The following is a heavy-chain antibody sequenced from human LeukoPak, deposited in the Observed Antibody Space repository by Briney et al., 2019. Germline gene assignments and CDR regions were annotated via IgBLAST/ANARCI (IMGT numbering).Heavy chain of an antibody. CDR2: INHSGST. V-gene: IGHV4-34*01. J-gene: IGHJ4*02. CDR3: AKQAVEGWYLGQFDY. CDR1: GGSFSGYY. Sequence: SETLSLTCGVYGGSFSGYYWTWIRQPPGKGLEWIGEINHSGSTNYNPSLKSRVTISVDTSKNQFSLKLNSVTAADTAVYYCAKQAVEGWYLGQFDYWGQGTLVTVSS. D-gene: IGHD2-15*01.